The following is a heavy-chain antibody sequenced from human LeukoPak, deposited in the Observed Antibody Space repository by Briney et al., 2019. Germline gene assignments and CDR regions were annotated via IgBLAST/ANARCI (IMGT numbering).Heavy chain of an antibody. CDR1: GDSVSSNSAA. D-gene: IGHD5-12*01. CDR3: ASGPHSGPTLVDAFDI. J-gene: IGHJ3*02. CDR2: TYYRSKWYN. Sequence: SQTLSLTCAISGDSVSSNSAAWNWIRQSPSRGLEWLGRTYYRSKWYNDYAVSVKSRITINPDTSKNQFSLQLSSVTAADTAVYYCASGPHSGPTLVDAFDIWGQGTMVTVSS. V-gene: IGHV6-1*01.